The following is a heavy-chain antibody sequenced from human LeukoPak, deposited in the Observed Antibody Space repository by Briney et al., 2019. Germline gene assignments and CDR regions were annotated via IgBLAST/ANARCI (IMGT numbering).Heavy chain of an antibody. D-gene: IGHD4/OR15-4a*01. CDR3: ARHGANYFYFDY. CDR1: GYSINSGYF. CDR2: IYHSGNT. V-gene: IGHV4-38-2*01. Sequence: PSETLPLTCAVSGYSINSGYFWAWIRQPPGKGLEWIGSIYHSGNTYSNPSLKSRVTISEDTSKNQFSLNLNSVAAADTALYYCARHGANYFYFDYWGQGTLVTVSS. J-gene: IGHJ4*02.